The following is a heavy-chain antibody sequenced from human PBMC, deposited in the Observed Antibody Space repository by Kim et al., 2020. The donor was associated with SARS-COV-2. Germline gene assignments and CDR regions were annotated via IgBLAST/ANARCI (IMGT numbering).Heavy chain of an antibody. J-gene: IGHJ6*02. Sequence: GGSLRPSCSASGFTFSNYPMNWVRQAPGKGLEWVSTIDRSGDSTYYPDSVRGRFTISRDNSKATLFLQMNSLRVEDTAIFYCARSNFMDVWGQGTTVTVS. CDR2: IDRSGDST. V-gene: IGHV3-23*01. CDR3: ARSNFMDV. CDR1: GFTFSNYP.